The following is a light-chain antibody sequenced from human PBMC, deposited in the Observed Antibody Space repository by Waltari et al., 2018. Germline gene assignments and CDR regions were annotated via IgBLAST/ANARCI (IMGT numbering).Light chain of an antibody. CDR1: QSISKY. J-gene: IGKJ1*01. CDR3: QHYESLPVT. Sequence: VLTQSPGTLSLSPGERATLSCRASQSISKYSAWYQQKPCQAPRLLIYHASSRAAGIPDRFSGSGSGTDFSLTISRLEPEDFAVYYCQHYESLPVTFGQGTKVEIK. CDR2: HAS. V-gene: IGKV3-20*01.